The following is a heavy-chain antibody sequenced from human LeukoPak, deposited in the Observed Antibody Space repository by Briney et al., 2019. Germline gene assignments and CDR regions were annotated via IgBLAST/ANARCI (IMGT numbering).Heavy chain of an antibody. CDR1: GGSISSGDYY. CDR2: MYYSGST. V-gene: IGHV4-30-4*01. CDR3: ARPYYYDSRIDP. J-gene: IGHJ5*02. D-gene: IGHD3-22*01. Sequence: SETLSLTCTVSGGSISSGDYYWSWLRQPPGKGLEWIVYMYYSGSTYYNPSLKSRVTMSADTSKNQLSLKLSSVTASDTAVYYCARPYYYDSRIDPWGQGILVTVSS.